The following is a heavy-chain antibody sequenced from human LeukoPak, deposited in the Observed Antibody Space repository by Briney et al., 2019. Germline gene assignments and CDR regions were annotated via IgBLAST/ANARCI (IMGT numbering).Heavy chain of an antibody. CDR1: GFTFSSYA. J-gene: IGHJ1*01. D-gene: IGHD5-24*01. V-gene: IGHV3-30-3*01. CDR2: ISYDGSNK. CDR3: ARVVERWLQAGYFQH. Sequence: GRSLRLSCAASGFTFSSYAMHWVRQAPGKGLEWVAVISYDGSNKYYADSVKGRFTISRDNSKNTLYLQMNSLRAEDTAVYYCARVVERWLQAGYFQHWGQGTLVTVSS.